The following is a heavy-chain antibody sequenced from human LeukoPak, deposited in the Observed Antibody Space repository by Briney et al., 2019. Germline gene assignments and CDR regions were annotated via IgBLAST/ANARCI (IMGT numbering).Heavy chain of an antibody. J-gene: IGHJ6*03. CDR3: ARVGVVAAPLFYYYYMDV. Sequence: SVKVSCKASGGTFSSYAISWVRQAPGQGLEWMGGIIPIFGTANYAQKFQGRVTMTRDTSISTAYMELSRLRSDDTAVYYCARVGVVAAPLFYYYYMDVWGKGTTVTVSS. CDR1: GGTFSSYA. D-gene: IGHD2-15*01. CDR2: IIPIFGTA. V-gene: IGHV1-69*05.